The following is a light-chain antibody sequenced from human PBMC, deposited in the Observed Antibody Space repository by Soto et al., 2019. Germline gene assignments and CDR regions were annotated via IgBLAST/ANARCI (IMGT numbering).Light chain of an antibody. CDR1: TSNIGTFD. J-gene: IGLJ3*02. V-gene: IGLV1-47*02. CDR3: AAWGGSLSGRV. Sequence: QSVLTQPPSASGTPGQRVTISCSGTTSNIGTFDVYWYQQFPGTAPKLLIYRNDQRPSGVPDRFSGSKSGTSASLAISGLRSEDDADYYCAAWGGSLSGRVFGGGTQLTVL. CDR2: RND.